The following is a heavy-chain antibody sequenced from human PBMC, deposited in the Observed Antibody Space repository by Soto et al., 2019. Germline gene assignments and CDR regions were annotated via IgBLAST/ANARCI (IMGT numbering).Heavy chain of an antibody. CDR1: GYSFSSYY. CDR2: IKASGGTI. Sequence: ASVKFSSKASGYSFSSYYMHWVRQAPGQGREWLGVIKASGGTIKYSQKFQGRVTITRDTSASTVYMELSSLRSEDTAVYYCARDVLRYFDWLLEGDAFDIWGQGTMVTVSS. CDR3: ARDVLRYFDWLLEGDAFDI. J-gene: IGHJ3*02. D-gene: IGHD3-9*01. V-gene: IGHV1-46*01.